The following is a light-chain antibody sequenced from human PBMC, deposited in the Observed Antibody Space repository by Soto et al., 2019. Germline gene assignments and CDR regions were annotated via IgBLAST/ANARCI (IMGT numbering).Light chain of an antibody. CDR3: QHYNSWPPWT. CDR1: QSVSSN. CDR2: GAS. J-gene: IGKJ1*01. Sequence: EIVMTQSPATLSVSPGERATLSCRASQSVSSNLAWYQQKPGQAPRLLIYGASTRATGIPARFGGSGSGTQFTLSISSLQSEDFAVYYCQHYNSWPPWTFGQGTKVDIK. V-gene: IGKV3-15*01.